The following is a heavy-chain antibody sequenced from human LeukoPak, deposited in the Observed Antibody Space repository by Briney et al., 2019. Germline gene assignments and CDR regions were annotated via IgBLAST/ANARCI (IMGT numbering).Heavy chain of an antibody. CDR2: INHSGST. CDR1: GGSFSGYY. D-gene: IGHD1-26*01. J-gene: IGHJ4*02. V-gene: IGHV4-34*01. CDR3: ARRVHSGSYSFDY. Sequence: SETLSLTCAVYGGSFSGYYWSWIRQPPGKGLEWIGEINHSGSTNYNPSLKSRVTISVDTSKNQFSLKLSSVTAADTAVYYCARRVHSGSYSFDYWGQGTLVTVSS.